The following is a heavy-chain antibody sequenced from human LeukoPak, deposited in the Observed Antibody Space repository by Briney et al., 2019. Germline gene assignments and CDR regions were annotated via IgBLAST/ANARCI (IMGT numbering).Heavy chain of an antibody. V-gene: IGHV3-66*01. J-gene: IGHJ2*01. CDR3: ARVGPWCFDL. CDR1: GLTVSSNY. CDR2: IYSGGNT. Sequence: GGSLRLSCAASGLTVSSNYMTWVRQAPGKGLEWASVIYSGGNTYYADSVKGRFSISRDNSKNTVYLQMNSLRVEDTAVYYCARVGPWCFDLWGRGTLVTVSS.